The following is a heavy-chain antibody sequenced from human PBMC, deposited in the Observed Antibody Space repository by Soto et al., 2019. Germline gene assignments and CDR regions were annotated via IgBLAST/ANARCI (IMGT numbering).Heavy chain of an antibody. CDR1: GYPLSGYY. V-gene: IGHV1-2*02. CDR3: ARERFQVISDGMDV. Sequence: XSVKGSCKAAGYPLSGYYVDWGREAPGQGLEWMGWINPETGGTSYAQKFQGRVTLSRDTSINTAYLELSSLRFDDAAVYFCARERFQVISDGMDVWGQRTTVTVSS. CDR2: INPETGGT. D-gene: IGHD2-21*01. J-gene: IGHJ6*02.